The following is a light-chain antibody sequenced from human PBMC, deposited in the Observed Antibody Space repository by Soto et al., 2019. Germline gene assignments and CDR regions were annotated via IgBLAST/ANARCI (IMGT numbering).Light chain of an antibody. J-gene: IGKJ2*01. CDR3: QQRSNWPRT. V-gene: IGKV3-11*01. Sequence: EIVLTQSPATLSLSLGERATLSCRASQSVSSYLAWYQQKLGQAPRLLIYDASNRATGIPARFSGSGSGTDFTLTISSLEPEDFAVYYCQQRSNWPRTFGQGTKLEIK. CDR2: DAS. CDR1: QSVSSY.